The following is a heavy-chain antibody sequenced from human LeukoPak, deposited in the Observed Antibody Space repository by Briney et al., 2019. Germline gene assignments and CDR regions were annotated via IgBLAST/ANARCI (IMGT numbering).Heavy chain of an antibody. CDR3: ARDLPGSNRGFDY. CDR1: GFTFSSYG. CDR2: IYSGGST. D-gene: IGHD3-10*01. J-gene: IGHJ4*02. V-gene: IGHV3-66*01. Sequence: TGGTLRLSCAASGFTFSSYGMSWVRQAPGKGLEWVSVIYSGGSTYYADSVKGRFTISRDNSKNTLYLQMNSLRAEDTAVYYCARDLPGSNRGFDYWGQGTLVTVSS.